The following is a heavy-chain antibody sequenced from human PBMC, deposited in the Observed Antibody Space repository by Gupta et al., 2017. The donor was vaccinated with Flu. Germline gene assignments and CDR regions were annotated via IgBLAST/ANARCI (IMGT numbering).Heavy chain of an antibody. Sequence: QVQLVQSGAEVKKPGASVKVSCKASGYTFTSYGISWVRQAPGQGLEWMGWISAYNGNTNYAQKLQGRVTMTTDTSTSTAYMELRSLRSDDTAVYYCARDPGFWEYQLLGANYYYYMDVWGKGTTVTVSS. V-gene: IGHV1-18*01. CDR3: ARDPGFWEYQLLGANYYYYMDV. CDR1: GYTFTSYG. J-gene: IGHJ6*03. D-gene: IGHD2-2*01. CDR2: ISAYNGNT.